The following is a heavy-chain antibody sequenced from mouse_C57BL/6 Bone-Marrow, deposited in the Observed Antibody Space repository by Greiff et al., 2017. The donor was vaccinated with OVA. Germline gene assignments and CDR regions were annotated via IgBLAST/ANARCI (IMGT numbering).Heavy chain of an antibody. D-gene: IGHD2-5*01. CDR2: INPDSSTI. J-gene: IGHJ1*03. V-gene: IGHV4-1*01. CDR1: GIAFSRYW. CDR3: ARPVYSNYVGWYFDV. Sequence: EVKLVESGGGLVQPGGSLKLSCAASGIAFSRYWMSWVRRAPGKGLEWIGEINPDSSTINYAPSLKDKFLISRDNAKNTLDLQMSKVRSEDTALYYCARPVYSNYVGWYFDVWGTGTTVTVSS.